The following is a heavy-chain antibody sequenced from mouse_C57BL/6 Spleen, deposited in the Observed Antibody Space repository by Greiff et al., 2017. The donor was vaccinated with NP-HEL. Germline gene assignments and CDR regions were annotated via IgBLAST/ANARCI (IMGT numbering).Heavy chain of an antibody. CDR1: GYTFTSYW. J-gene: IGHJ4*01. CDR2: IDPSDSYT. Sequence: QVQLQQPGAELVKPGASVKLSCKASGYTFTSYWMQWVKQRPGQGLEWIGEIDPSDSYTNYNQKFKGKATLTVDTSSSTAYMQLSSLTSEDSAVYYCARGVSYYGSSYSYAMDYWGQGTSVTVSS. D-gene: IGHD1-1*01. CDR3: ARGVSYYGSSYSYAMDY. V-gene: IGHV1-50*01.